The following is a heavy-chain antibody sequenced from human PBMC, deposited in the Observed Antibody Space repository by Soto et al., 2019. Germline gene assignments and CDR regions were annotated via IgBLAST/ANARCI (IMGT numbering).Heavy chain of an antibody. CDR3: ALEYSSSTPLDY. CDR1: GFTFSSYG. CDR2: IWYDGSNK. Sequence: VGSLRLSCAASGFTFSSYGMHWVRQAPGKGLEWVAVIWYDGSNKYYADSVKGRFTISRDNSKNTLYLQMNSLRAEDTAVYYCALEYSSSTPLDYWGQGTLVTVSS. V-gene: IGHV3-33*01. J-gene: IGHJ4*02. D-gene: IGHD6-6*01.